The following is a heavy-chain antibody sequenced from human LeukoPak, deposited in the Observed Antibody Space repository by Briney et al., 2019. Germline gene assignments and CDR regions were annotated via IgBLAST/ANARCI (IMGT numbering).Heavy chain of an antibody. CDR2: ISSSGSTI. CDR3: ARDPGSYCGGDCGPSV. J-gene: IGHJ6*02. Sequence: GGSLRLSCAASGFTFSDYYMSWIRQAPGKGLEWVSYISSSGSTIYYTASVKGRFTISRDTAKNSLYLQMNSLRAADTAVYYCARDPGSYCGGDCGPSVWGQGTTVTVSS. D-gene: IGHD2-21*02. CDR1: GFTFSDYY. V-gene: IGHV3-11*01.